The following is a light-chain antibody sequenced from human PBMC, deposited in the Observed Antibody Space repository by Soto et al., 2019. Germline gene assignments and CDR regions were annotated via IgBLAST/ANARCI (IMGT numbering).Light chain of an antibody. CDR2: GAS. CDR3: QHTYSDIS. Sequence: DVRMTQSPSSLAASVGDTITITCRASRTINTYLNWFQQKPGEPPRLLIYGASTLHDGVPSRFSGSGSGADFTLTINGLQPEEVASYHCQHTYSDISFGGGTKV. J-gene: IGKJ4*01. CDR1: RTINTY. V-gene: IGKV1-39*01.